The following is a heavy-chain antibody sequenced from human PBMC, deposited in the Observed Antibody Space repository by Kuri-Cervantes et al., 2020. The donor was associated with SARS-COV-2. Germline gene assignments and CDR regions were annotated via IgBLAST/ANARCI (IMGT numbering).Heavy chain of an antibody. CDR1: GYTFTGYY. V-gene: IGHV1-2*04. J-gene: IGHJ4*02. CDR3: ARDRWDAILDY. Sequence: ASVKVSCKASGYTFTGYYMHWVRQAPGQGLEWMGWINPNSGGTNYAQKFQGWVTMTRDTSISTAYMELSRLRSDDTAVYYRARDRWDAILDYWGQGTLVTVSS. D-gene: IGHD1-26*01. CDR2: INPNSGGT.